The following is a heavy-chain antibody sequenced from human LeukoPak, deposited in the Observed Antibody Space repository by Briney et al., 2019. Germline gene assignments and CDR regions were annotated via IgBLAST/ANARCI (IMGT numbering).Heavy chain of an antibody. CDR3: ARDRSVTPRNWFDP. CDR2: INPSGGSA. V-gene: IGHV1-46*01. J-gene: IGHJ5*02. CDR1: GYTFTSYD. Sequence: APVKVSCKASGYTFTSYDMHWVRQAPGQGLEWMGLINPSGGSASYAQKFQGRVTMTTDMSTSTVYMELSSLRSEDTAVYYCARDRSVTPRNWFDPWGQGTLVTVSS. D-gene: IGHD4-23*01.